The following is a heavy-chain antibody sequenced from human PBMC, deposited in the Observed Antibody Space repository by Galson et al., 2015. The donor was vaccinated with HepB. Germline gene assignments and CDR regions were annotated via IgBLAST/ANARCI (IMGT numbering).Heavy chain of an antibody. CDR1: GGTFSSYA. D-gene: IGHD6-13*01. CDR2: IIPIFGTA. Sequence: SVKVSCKASGGTFSSYAISWVRQAPGQGLEWMGGIIPIFGTANYAQKFQGRVTITADKSTSTAYMELSSLRSEDTAVYYCARSGYSSRNSYYYFDYWGQGTLVTVSS. CDR3: ARSGYSSRNSYYYFDY. V-gene: IGHV1-69*06. J-gene: IGHJ4*02.